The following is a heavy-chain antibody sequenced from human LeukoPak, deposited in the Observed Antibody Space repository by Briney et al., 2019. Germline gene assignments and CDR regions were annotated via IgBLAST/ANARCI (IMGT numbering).Heavy chain of an antibody. D-gene: IGHD4-23*01. CDR1: GGSISSYY. CDR2: IYSSGST. V-gene: IGHV4-59*08. J-gene: IGHJ3*02. Sequence: SETLSLTCTVSGGSISSYYWSWIRQPPGKGLEWIGYIYSSGSTNYNPSLKSRVTISVDTSKNQFSLKLTSVTAADTAVYYCARSYGGHSVCDAFDIWGQGTMVTVSS. CDR3: ARSYGGHSVCDAFDI.